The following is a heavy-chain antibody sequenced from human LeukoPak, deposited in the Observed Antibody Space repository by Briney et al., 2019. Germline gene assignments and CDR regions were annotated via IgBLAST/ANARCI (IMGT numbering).Heavy chain of an antibody. CDR2: IYSGGST. CDR3: ASGYPRYCSGGSCC. V-gene: IGHV3-66*01. Sequence: GGSLRLSCAASGFTVSSNYMSWVRQAPGKGLEWVSVIYSGGSTYYAGSVKGRFTISRDNAQKSLYLQMNSLRAEDTAVYYCASGYPRYCSGGSCCWGQGTLVTVSS. D-gene: IGHD2-15*01. CDR1: GFTVSSNY. J-gene: IGHJ4*02.